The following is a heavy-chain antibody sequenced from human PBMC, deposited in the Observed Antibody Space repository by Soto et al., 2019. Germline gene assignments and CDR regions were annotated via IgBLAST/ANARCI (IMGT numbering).Heavy chain of an antibody. CDR3: AYASGSAYFYYSMDV. V-gene: IGHV4-34*01. D-gene: IGHD3-10*01. Sequence: SETLSLTCAVYGGSFSGSYCTWIRQPPGKGLEWIGEINHSGSTNYNPSLKTRVTISVDTSKNQFSLKVNSVTAADTAVYYCAYASGSAYFYYSMDVWGQGTTVT. J-gene: IGHJ6*02. CDR2: INHSGST. CDR1: GGSFSGSY.